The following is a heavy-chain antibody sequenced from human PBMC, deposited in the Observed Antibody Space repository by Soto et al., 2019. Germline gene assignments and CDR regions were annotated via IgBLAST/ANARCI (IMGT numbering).Heavy chain of an antibody. CDR2: IYYTGST. V-gene: IGHV4-59*01. Sequence: VQLQESGPGLVKPSGTLSLTCTVSGGSISSYYWNWIRQPPGKGLEWIGDIYYTGSTNYSPSLKSRVTMSLDTSKNQFSLRLSSVTAADSAVYYCARLSGDYYGSDVWGQGTTVTVSS. CDR3: ARLSGDYYGSDV. CDR1: GGSISSYY. D-gene: IGHD3-10*01. J-gene: IGHJ6*02.